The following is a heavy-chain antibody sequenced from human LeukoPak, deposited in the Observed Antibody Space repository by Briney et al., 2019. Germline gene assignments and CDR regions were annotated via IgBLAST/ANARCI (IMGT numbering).Heavy chain of an antibody. V-gene: IGHV3-33*01. J-gene: IGHJ4*02. CDR3: ARDLYCSSTSCRARGFDY. Sequence: GGSLRLSCAASGFTFSSYGMHWVRQAPGKGLGWVAVIWYNGSNKYYADSVKGRFTISRDNSKNTLYLQMDSLRAEDTAEYYCARDLYCSSTSCRARGFDYWGQGTLVTVSS. D-gene: IGHD2-2*01. CDR2: IWYNGSNK. CDR1: GFTFSSYG.